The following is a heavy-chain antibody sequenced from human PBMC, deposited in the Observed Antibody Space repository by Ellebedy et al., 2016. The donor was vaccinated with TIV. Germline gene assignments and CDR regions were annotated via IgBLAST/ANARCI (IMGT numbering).Heavy chain of an antibody. V-gene: IGHV3-21*01. Sequence: PGGSLRLSCAASGFTFSSYSMNWVRQAPGKGLEWVSSISSSNHYIYYADSVKGRFTISRDNAKNSLYLQMNRLRAEDTAVYYCARDRDSTTWQKNFDYWGQGTLVTVSS. D-gene: IGHD6-13*01. CDR3: ARDRDSTTWQKNFDY. CDR2: ISSSNHYI. CDR1: GFTFSSYS. J-gene: IGHJ4*02.